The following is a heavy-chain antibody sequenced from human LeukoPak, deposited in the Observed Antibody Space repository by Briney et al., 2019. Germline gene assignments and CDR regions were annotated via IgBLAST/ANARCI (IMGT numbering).Heavy chain of an antibody. Sequence: PGGSLRLSCAASGFTFSDYYMSWIRQPPGKGLEWIGYIYYSGSTNYNPSLKSRVTISVDTSKNQFSLKLSSVTAADTAVYYCAGTPEYYDILTGYNSLYYFDYWGQGTLVTVSS. CDR1: GFTFSDYY. CDR3: AGTPEYYDILTGYNSLYYFDY. J-gene: IGHJ4*02. V-gene: IGHV4-59*01. D-gene: IGHD3-9*01. CDR2: IYYSGST.